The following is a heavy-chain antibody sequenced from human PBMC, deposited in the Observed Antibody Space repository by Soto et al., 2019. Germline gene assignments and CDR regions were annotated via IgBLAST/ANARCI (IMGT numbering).Heavy chain of an antibody. CDR3: ARDRPYGSGSYYNYWFDP. CDR1: GYTFTSYA. D-gene: IGHD3-10*01. J-gene: IGHJ5*02. Sequence: ASVKVSCKASGYTFTSYAMHWGRQAPGQRLEWMGWINAGNGNTKYSQKFQGRVTITRDTSASTAYMELSSLRSEDTAVYYCARDRPYGSGSYYNYWFDPWGQGTLVTVSS. CDR2: INAGNGNT. V-gene: IGHV1-3*01.